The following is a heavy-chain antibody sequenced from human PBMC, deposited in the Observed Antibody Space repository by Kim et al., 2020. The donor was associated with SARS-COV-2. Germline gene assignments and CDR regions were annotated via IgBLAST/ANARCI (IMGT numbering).Heavy chain of an antibody. CDR3: ARLGYGARPGYYYGMDV. J-gene: IGHJ6*02. Sequence: SVKVSCKASGGTFSSYAISWVRQAPGQGLEWMGGIIPIFGTANYAQKFQGRVTITADESTSTAYMELSSLRSEDTAVYYCARLGYGARPGYYYGMDVWGQGTTVTVSS. V-gene: IGHV1-69*13. CDR1: GGTFSSYA. D-gene: IGHD5-12*01. CDR2: IIPIFGTA.